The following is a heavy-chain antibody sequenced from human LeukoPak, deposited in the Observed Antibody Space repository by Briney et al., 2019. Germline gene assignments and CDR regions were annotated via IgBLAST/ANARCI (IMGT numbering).Heavy chain of an antibody. Sequence: SETLSLTCAVSGGSITSRNYYWGWIRQPPGKGLEWIGSFSYSGTTYYNPSLKSRVTISVDTSKNQFSLKLSSVTAADTAVYYCARWVRALQLADYWGQGTLVTVSS. CDR1: GGSITSRNYY. CDR2: FSYSGTT. CDR3: ARWVRALQLADY. J-gene: IGHJ4*02. V-gene: IGHV4-39*07. D-gene: IGHD6-13*01.